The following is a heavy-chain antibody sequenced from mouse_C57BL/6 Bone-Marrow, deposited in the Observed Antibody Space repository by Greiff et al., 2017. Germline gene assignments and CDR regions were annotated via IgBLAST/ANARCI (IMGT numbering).Heavy chain of an antibody. Sequence: VQLQQSGPVLVKPGASVKMSCKASGYTFTDYYMNWVKQSHGESLEWIGVINPYNGGTSYNQKFKGKATLTVDKSSSTAYMELNSLTSEDSAVYYCARPLYYYGSSYVAYWGQGTLVTVSA. CDR1: GYTFTDYY. CDR3: ARPLYYYGSSYVAY. V-gene: IGHV1-19*01. CDR2: INPYNGGT. J-gene: IGHJ3*01. D-gene: IGHD1-1*01.